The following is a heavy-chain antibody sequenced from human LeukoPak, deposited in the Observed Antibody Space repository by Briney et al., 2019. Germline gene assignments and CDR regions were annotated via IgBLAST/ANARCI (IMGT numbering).Heavy chain of an antibody. J-gene: IGHJ4*02. CDR2: IYYSGST. V-gene: IGHV4-39*01. CDR3: ARQGYYYDSSGYYVFFDY. CDR1: GGSISSSSDY. Sequence: PSETLSLTCTVSGGSISSSSDYWGWIRQPPGEGLEWIGSIYYSGSTYYNPSLKSRVTISVDTSKNQFSLKLSSVTAADTAVYYCARQGYYYDSSGYYVFFDYWGQGTLVTVSS. D-gene: IGHD3-22*01.